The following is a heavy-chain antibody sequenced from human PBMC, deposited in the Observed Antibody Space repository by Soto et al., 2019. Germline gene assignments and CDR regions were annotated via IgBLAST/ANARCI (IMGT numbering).Heavy chain of an antibody. CDR3: AGGGELVPDFDY. CDR1: GGSISGYY. V-gene: IGHV4-4*07. D-gene: IGHD1-26*01. Sequence: SETLSLTCTVSGGSISGYYWSWIRQPAGKGLEWIGRIYTSGSTNYNPSLKSRVTMSVDTSKNQFSLKLSSVTAADTAVYYCAGGGELVPDFDYWGQGTLVTVSS. CDR2: IYTSGST. J-gene: IGHJ4*02.